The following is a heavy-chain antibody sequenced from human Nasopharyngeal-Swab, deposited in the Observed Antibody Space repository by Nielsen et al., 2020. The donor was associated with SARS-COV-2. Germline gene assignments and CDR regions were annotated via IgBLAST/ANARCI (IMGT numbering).Heavy chain of an antibody. CDR3: AKDGPGDHQVRYYYYGMDV. Sequence: GGSLRLSCAASGFTFSSYGMHWVRQAPGKGLEWVAVISYDGSNKYYADSVKGRFTISRDNSKNTLYLQMNSLRAEDTAVYYCAKDGPGDHQVRYYYYGMDVWGQGTTVTVSS. CDR1: GFTFSSYG. CDR2: ISYDGSNK. J-gene: IGHJ6*02. D-gene: IGHD2-21*02. V-gene: IGHV3-30*18.